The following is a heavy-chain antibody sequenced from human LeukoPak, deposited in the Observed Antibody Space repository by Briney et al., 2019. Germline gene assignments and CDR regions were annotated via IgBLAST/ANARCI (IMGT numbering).Heavy chain of an antibody. CDR1: GFTFSSYA. Sequence: PGGSLRLSCAASGFTFSSYAMGWVRQAPGKGLEWVSAITASGGNTDYADSVKGRFTISSDNSKNTLYLQVNSLRAEDTAVYYCAKGNGYSNARYYFDYWGQGTLVTVSS. J-gene: IGHJ4*02. CDR3: AKGNGYSNARYYFDY. V-gene: IGHV3-23*01. CDR2: ITASGGNT. D-gene: IGHD5-18*01.